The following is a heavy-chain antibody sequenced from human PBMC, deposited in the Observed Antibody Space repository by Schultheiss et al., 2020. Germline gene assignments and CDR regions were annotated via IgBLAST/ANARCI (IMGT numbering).Heavy chain of an antibody. D-gene: IGHD2-2*01. Sequence: GGSLRLSCAASGFTFNTYAMNWVRQAPGKGLEWVSGISGGDDSTHYTDSVKGRFTVSRDSSKNTLYLQMSSLRVEDTAIYYCTSGEDCSKTSCYGNWGQGTLVNVSS. J-gene: IGHJ4*02. CDR1: GFTFNTYA. CDR3: TSGEDCSKTSCYGN. CDR2: ISGGDDST. V-gene: IGHV3-23*01.